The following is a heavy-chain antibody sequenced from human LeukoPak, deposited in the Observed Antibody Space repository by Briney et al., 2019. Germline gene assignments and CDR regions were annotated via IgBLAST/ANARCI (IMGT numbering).Heavy chain of an antibody. CDR1: GYSIINNNY. CDR3: ARTSLTGILHYFDH. CDR2: IYHGGST. D-gene: IGHD3-9*01. V-gene: IGHV4-38-2*01. J-gene: IGHJ4*02. Sequence: SETLSLTCAVSGYSIINNNYWGWIRQPPGKGLEWIGHIYHGGSTYYNPSLKSRVTISVDTSKNQFSVKLNSVTAADTAVYYCARTSLTGILHYFDHWGQGTLVTVSS.